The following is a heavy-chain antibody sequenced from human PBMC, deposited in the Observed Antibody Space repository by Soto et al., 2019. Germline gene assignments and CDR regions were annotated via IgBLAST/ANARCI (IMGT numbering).Heavy chain of an antibody. J-gene: IGHJ6*03. Sequence: GGSLRLSCAASGFTFSSYAMSWVRQAPGKGLEWVSAISGSGGSTYYADSVKGRFTISRDNSKNTLYLQMNSLRAEDTAVYYCAKRKGLNRYGSGSYYNPGGYYMDVWGKGTTVTVSS. V-gene: IGHV3-23*01. CDR3: AKRKGLNRYGSGSYYNPGGYYMDV. CDR2: ISGSGGST. CDR1: GFTFSSYA. D-gene: IGHD3-10*01.